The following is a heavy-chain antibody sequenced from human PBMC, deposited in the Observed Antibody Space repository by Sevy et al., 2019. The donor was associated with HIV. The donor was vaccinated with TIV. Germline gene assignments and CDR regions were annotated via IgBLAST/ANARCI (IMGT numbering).Heavy chain of an antibody. CDR1: GFTFGDYA. J-gene: IGHJ6*02. CDR3: TRDFPYYYDSSGSYYYGMDV. D-gene: IGHD3-22*01. V-gene: IGHV3-49*04. Sequence: GGSLRLSCTASGFTFGDYAMSWVRQAPGKGLEWVGFIRSKAYGGTTEYAASVKGRFTISRDDSKSIAYLQMNSLKTEDTAVYYCTRDFPYYYDSSGSYYYGMDVWGQGTTFTVSS. CDR2: IRSKAYGGTT.